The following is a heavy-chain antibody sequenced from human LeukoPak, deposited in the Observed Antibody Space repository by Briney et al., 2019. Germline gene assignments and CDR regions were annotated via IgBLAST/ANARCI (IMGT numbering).Heavy chain of an antibody. CDR2: ISPYNGNT. V-gene: IGHV1-18*01. D-gene: IGHD3-22*01. CDR3: ARMPYDSSGYYKH. CDR1: GYTFTSYG. J-gene: IGHJ1*01. Sequence: ASVNVSCTASGYTFTSYGISWVRQAPGQGLEWMGWISPYNGNTNSAQRLQGRATMTTDTSTSTAYMELRSLRSDDTAVYYCARMPYDSSGYYKHWGQGTLVTVSS.